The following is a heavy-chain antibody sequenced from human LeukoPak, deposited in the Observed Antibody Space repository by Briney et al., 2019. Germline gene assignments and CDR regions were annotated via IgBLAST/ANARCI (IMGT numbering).Heavy chain of an antibody. D-gene: IGHD3-9*01. J-gene: IGHJ4*02. CDR3: ARVALHYDILSGYSQPPGYFDY. V-gene: IGHV3-48*04. CDR1: GFTFSSYS. Sequence: GGSLRLSCAASGFTFSSYSMNWVRQAPGKGLEWVSYISSSSSTIYYADSVKGRFTISRDNAKNSLYLRMNSLRAEDTALYHCARVALHYDILSGYSQPPGYFDYWGQGTLVTVSS. CDR2: ISSSSSTI.